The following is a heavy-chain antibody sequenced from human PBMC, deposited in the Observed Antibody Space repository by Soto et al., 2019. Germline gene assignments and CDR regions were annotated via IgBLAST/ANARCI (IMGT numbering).Heavy chain of an antibody. D-gene: IGHD6-19*01. CDR3: AAVFPANSSGWPLDY. Sequence: PGGSLRLSCAASGFTFSSYSMNWVRQAPGKGLEWVSSISSSSSYIYYADSVKGRFTISRDNAKNSLYLQMNSLRAEDTAVYYCAAVFPANSSGWPLDYWGQGTLVTVSS. V-gene: IGHV3-21*01. J-gene: IGHJ4*02. CDR2: ISSSSSYI. CDR1: GFTFSSYS.